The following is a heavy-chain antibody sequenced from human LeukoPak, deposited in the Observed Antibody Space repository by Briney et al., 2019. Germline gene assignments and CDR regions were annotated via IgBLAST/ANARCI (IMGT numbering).Heavy chain of an antibody. D-gene: IGHD6-13*01. CDR1: GFTFSSYG. Sequence: PGGSLRLSCAASGFTFSSYGMHWVRQAPGKGLEWVAFIRYDGSNKCYADSVKGRFTISRDNSKNTLYLQMNSLRAEDTAVYYCAKDGRYSSSWYYHVTRRFDAFDIWGQGTMVTVFS. CDR2: IRYDGSNK. V-gene: IGHV3-30*02. CDR3: AKDGRYSSSWYYHVTRRFDAFDI. J-gene: IGHJ3*02.